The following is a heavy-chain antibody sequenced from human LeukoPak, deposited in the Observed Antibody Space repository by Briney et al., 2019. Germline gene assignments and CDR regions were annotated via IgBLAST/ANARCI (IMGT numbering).Heavy chain of an antibody. V-gene: IGHV3-23*01. Sequence: GGSLRLSCAAPGFTFSSYAMSWVRQAPGKGLEWVSAISGSGGSTYYADSVKGRFTISRDNSKNTLYLQMNSLRAEDTAVYYCAKSTMVQGAPYYFDYWGQGTLVTVSS. J-gene: IGHJ4*02. CDR2: ISGSGGST. CDR1: GFTFSSYA. CDR3: AKSTMVQGAPYYFDY. D-gene: IGHD3-10*01.